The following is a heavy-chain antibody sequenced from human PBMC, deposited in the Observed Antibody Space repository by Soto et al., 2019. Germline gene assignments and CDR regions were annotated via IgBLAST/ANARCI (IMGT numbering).Heavy chain of an antibody. D-gene: IGHD3-16*02. CDR3: AKTATYDYVWGDYRYFFDH. V-gene: IGHV3-23*01. Sequence: GGSLRLSCGASGFPFNTHGMAWVRQAPGKGLGWVSGISGGGDRTQYADGVKGRFTISRDNSKNTVDLQMTSLRAEDTATYYCAKTATYDYVWGDYRYFFDHWGQGTVVTVSS. CDR2: ISGGGDRT. J-gene: IGHJ4*02. CDR1: GFPFNTHG.